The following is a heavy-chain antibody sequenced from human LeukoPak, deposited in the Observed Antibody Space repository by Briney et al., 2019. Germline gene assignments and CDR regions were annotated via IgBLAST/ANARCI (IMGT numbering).Heavy chain of an antibody. D-gene: IGHD3-10*01. CDR1: GFIFNNYD. Sequence: GGSLRLSCVVSGFIFNNYDMSWVRQAPGKGLEWVSAISGSGGSTYYADSVKGRFTISRDNSKNTLYLQMNSLRAEDTAVYYCARKSDSLMVRGGDCWGQGALVTVSS. CDR3: ARKSDSLMVRGGDC. J-gene: IGHJ4*02. V-gene: IGHV3-23*01. CDR2: ISGSGGST.